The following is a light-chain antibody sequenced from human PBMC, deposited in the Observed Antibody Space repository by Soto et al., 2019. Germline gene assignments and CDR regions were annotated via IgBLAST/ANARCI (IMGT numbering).Light chain of an antibody. CDR2: SAS. CDR1: QGISSY. Sequence: DIQLAQFSFFLFGSVGDRGTIHWRASQGISSYLAWYQQKPGKAPKLLIYSASTLQSGVPSRFSGSGSGTEFTLTISSLQPEDFATYYCQQLNSYPLAFGGGTKVDIK. V-gene: IGKV1-9*01. J-gene: IGKJ4*01. CDR3: QQLNSYPLA.